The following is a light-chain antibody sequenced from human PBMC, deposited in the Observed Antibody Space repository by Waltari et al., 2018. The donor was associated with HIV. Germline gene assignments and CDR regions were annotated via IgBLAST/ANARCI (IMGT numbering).Light chain of an antibody. CDR1: SNDIGRYNL. CDR3: CSYAGSSTFVV. CDR2: EVN. Sequence: QSALTQPASVSGSPGQSITISCTGTSNDIGRYNLVSWYQQHPGKAPKLMIYEVNKWPSGVSNRFSGSKSGNTASLTISGLQAEDEADYYCCSYAGSSTFVVFGGGTKLTVL. J-gene: IGLJ2*01. V-gene: IGLV2-23*02.